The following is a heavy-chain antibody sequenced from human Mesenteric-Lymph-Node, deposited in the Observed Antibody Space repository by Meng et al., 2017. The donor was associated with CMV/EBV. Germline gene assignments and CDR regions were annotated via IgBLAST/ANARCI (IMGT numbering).Heavy chain of an antibody. V-gene: IGHV1-18*01. D-gene: IGHD3-10*01. CDR2: ISTYNGNT. Sequence: SGYTFTSYGISWVRQAPGQGLEWMGWISTYNGNTNYAQNLQSRVTMTTDTSTSTAYMEVRSLTSDDTAVYYCAKDNYFGSGSYLGYWGQGTLVTVSS. CDR3: AKDNYFGSGSYLGY. CDR1: GYTFTSYG. J-gene: IGHJ4*02.